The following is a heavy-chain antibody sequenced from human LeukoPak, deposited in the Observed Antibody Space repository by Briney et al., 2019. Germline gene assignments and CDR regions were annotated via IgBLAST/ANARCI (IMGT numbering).Heavy chain of an antibody. CDR3: ARGSAMAQKQLVRHFDS. CDR1: GYTFTIYG. Sequence: ASVTVSCKSSGYTFTIYGISWVRQAPGQGLEWMGWISAYNCNTKYAQKLQDRVTMTTDTSTTTAYMEVRSLTSDDTAVYYCARGSAMAQKQLVRHFDSWGQGTLVIVSS. V-gene: IGHV1-18*01. J-gene: IGHJ4*02. D-gene: IGHD6-6*01. CDR2: ISAYNCNT.